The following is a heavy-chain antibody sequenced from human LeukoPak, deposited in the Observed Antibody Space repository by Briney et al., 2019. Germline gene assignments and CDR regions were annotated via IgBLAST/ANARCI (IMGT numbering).Heavy chain of an antibody. CDR1: GFTFSNYA. CDR2: ISGGPV. D-gene: IGHD3-3*01. Sequence: GGSLRLSCAASGFTFSNYAMTWVRQAPGKGLEWVSSISGGPVYYADSVKGRFTISRDNSKNTLFLQMNSLRAEDTAIYYCAKDSYSHNGIFDALDIWGQGTLVTVSS. CDR3: AKDSYSHNGIFDALDI. J-gene: IGHJ4*02. V-gene: IGHV3-23*01.